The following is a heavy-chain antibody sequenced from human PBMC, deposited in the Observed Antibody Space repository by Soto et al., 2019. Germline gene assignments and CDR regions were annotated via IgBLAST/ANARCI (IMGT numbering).Heavy chain of an antibody. V-gene: IGHV1-69*01. CDR2: IIPSFGTA. D-gene: IGHD6-13*01. Sequence: QVQLVQSGAEVKKSGSSVKVSCKASGGTFSSYAISWVRQAPGQGLEWMGGIIPSFGTANYAQKFQGRCTIPEEEQEKKAYMELSSMRSEDTAVYYCARGAAAALPYYYYYGMDVWGQGTTVTVSS. CDR1: GGTFSSYA. J-gene: IGHJ6*02. CDR3: ARGAAAALPYYYYYGMDV.